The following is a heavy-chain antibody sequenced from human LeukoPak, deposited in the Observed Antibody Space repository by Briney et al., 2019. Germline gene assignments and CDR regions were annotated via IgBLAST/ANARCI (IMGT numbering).Heavy chain of an antibody. CDR2: IYYIGST. Sequence: SETLSLTCTVSGDSISSYYWSWIRQPPGKGLEWIGYIYYIGSTSYNPSLKSRVSISVDTSKNQFSLKLSSVTAADTAVYYCARDYAFDIWGQGTMVTVSS. V-gene: IGHV4-59*01. J-gene: IGHJ3*02. CDR3: ARDYAFDI. CDR1: GDSISSYY.